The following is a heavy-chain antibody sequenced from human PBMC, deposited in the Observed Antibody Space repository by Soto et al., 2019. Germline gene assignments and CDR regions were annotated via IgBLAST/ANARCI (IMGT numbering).Heavy chain of an antibody. CDR2: IWYDGNDK. V-gene: IGHV3-33*01. CDR1: GFTFSSYG. J-gene: IGHJ4*01. CDR3: AREVITVAGTFDY. D-gene: IGHD6-19*01. Sequence: GGSLRLSCAASGFTFSSYGMHWVRQAPGKGLEWVTNIWYDGNDKYYAESVKGRFTVSRDNSINTLYLQMNSLRAEDTAVYYCAREVITVAGTFDYWGRGTLVTVSS.